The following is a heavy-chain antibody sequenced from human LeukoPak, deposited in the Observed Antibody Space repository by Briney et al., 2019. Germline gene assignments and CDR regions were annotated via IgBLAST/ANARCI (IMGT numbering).Heavy chain of an antibody. CDR3: ARVGWELLDY. J-gene: IGHJ4*02. V-gene: IGHV3-7*01. Sequence: GGSLRLSCAASGITFSNSAMTWVRQAPGKGLEWVANIKQDGSEKYYVDSVKGRFTISRDNAKNSLYLQMNSLRAEDTAVYYCARVGWELLDYWGQGTLVTVSS. CDR1: GITFSNSA. CDR2: IKQDGSEK. D-gene: IGHD1-26*01.